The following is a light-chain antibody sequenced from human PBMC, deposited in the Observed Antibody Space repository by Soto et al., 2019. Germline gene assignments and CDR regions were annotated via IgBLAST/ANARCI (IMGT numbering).Light chain of an antibody. CDR3: CSYGGTYTYV. Sequence: QSVLTQPRSVSGSPGQSVTVSCTGTSSDVGGSNYVSWYQQHPGKVPKLIIFDVNKRPSGVPARFSGSKSGNTASLTISGLQAEDEADYYCCSYGGTYTYVFGTGTKLTVL. CDR1: SSDVGGSNY. J-gene: IGLJ1*01. CDR2: DVN. V-gene: IGLV2-11*01.